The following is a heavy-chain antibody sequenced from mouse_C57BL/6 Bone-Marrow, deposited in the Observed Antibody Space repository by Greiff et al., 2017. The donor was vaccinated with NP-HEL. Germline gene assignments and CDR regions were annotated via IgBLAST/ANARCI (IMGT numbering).Heavy chain of an antibody. CDR2: IRSKSSNYAT. CDR3: VRPAWGKRFAY. CDR1: GFTFTTYA. Sequence: EVQGVESGGGLVQPKGSLKLSCAASGFTFTTYAMHWVRQAPGQGLEWVARIRSKSSNYATYYADSVKDRFTISRDDSQSMLYLQMNNLKTEDTAMYYCVRPAWGKRFAYWGQGTLVTVSA. J-gene: IGHJ3*01. V-gene: IGHV10-3*01. D-gene: IGHD2-1*01.